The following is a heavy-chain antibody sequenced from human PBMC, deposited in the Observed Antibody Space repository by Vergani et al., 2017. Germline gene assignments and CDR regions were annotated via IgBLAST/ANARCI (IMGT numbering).Heavy chain of an antibody. CDR2: IWYDGSKK. D-gene: IGHD3-3*01. V-gene: IGHV3-33*01. J-gene: IGHJ5*02. CDR3: ARDGDFWSAYFSSTNWFDP. Sequence: QVQLVESGGGVVQPGRSLRLSWAASGFTFSTYGMHWVRQAPGKGLEWVAVIWYDGSKKYYGDSVKGRFTISRDNSKNTLYLQMNSLSAEDTAVYYCARDGDFWSAYFSSTNWFDPWGQGTLVTVSS. CDR1: GFTFSTYG.